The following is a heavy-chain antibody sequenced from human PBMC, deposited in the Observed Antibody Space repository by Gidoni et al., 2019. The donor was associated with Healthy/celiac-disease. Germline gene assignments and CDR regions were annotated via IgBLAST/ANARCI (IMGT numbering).Heavy chain of an antibody. CDR1: GFTFSSYC. J-gene: IGHJ3*02. CDR2: ISYDGSNK. V-gene: IGHV3-30*18. CDR3: AKDLFDYGDHYDGAFDI. D-gene: IGHD4-17*01. Sequence: QLQLVASGGGVVQPGRSLTLSCPASGFTFSSYCMHWVRQAPGKGLEWVAVISYDGSNKYYADSVKGRFTISRDNSKNTLYLQMNSLRAEDTAVYYCAKDLFDYGDHYDGAFDIWGQGTMVTVSS.